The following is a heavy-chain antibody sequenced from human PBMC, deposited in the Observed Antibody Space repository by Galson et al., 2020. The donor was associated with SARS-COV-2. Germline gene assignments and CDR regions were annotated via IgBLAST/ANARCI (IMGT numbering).Heavy chain of an antibody. V-gene: IGHV3-48*04. CDR2: ISVSRSTI. Sequence: GESLKISCAAPGFTFSTYSMNWFPQAPGKGPEWGSYISVSRSTIYYADSVKGRFTISRDDAKRSLYLQMNSLRADDTAVYYCAREGLGSTDYRDYWGQGTLGAVSS. CDR3: AREGLGSTDYRDY. D-gene: IGHD4-17*01. CDR1: GFTFSTYS. J-gene: IGHJ4*02.